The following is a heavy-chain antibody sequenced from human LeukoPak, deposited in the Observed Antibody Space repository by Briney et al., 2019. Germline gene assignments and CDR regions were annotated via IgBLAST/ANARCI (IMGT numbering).Heavy chain of an antibody. CDR1: GXTFSSYA. J-gene: IGHJ4*02. CDR2: IKQDGSEK. Sequence: GGSLRLSCAASGXTFSSYAMSWVRQAPGKGLEWVANIKQDGSEKYYVDSVKGRFTISRDNAKNSLYLQMNSLRVEDTAVYYCASGYYVSGSYLAGYFGYWGQGTLVTVSS. V-gene: IGHV3-7*05. D-gene: IGHD3-10*01. CDR3: ASGYYVSGSYLAGYFGY.